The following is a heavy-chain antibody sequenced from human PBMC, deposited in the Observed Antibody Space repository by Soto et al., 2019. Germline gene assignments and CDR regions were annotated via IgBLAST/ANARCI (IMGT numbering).Heavy chain of an antibody. V-gene: IGHV4-4*02. D-gene: IGHD6-19*01. CDR3: ARSAGWYAVHS. CDR1: GDSVSSPYY. Sequence: QVQLQESGPGLVKPSGTLSLTCAVSGDSVSSPYYWCWVRQPPGKGLAWIGEVFHTGTTSYNPTLRSRVTISMDKSNNQFSRDLSSVTAADTAVYYCARSAGWYAVHSWGPGTLVIVSS. J-gene: IGHJ4*02. CDR2: VFHTGTT.